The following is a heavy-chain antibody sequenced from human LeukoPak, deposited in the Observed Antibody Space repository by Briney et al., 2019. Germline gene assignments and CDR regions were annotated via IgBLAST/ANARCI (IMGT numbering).Heavy chain of an antibody. CDR1: GGSLSNYY. CDR2: IYYSGST. V-gene: IGHV4-59*01. D-gene: IGHD3-10*01. CDR3: ARVEEGYGSGRRENYYYYYMDV. Sequence: SETLSLTCTVSGGSLSNYYWSWIRQPPGKGLEWNGYIYYSGSTNYNPSLKSRVTISVDTSKNRFSLKLSSVTAADTAVYYCARVEEGYGSGRRENYYYYYMDVWGKGTTVTISS. J-gene: IGHJ6*03.